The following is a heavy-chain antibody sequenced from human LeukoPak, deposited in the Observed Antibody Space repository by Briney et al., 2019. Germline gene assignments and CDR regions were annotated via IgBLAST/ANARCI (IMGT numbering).Heavy chain of an antibody. Sequence: GGSLRLSCAASGFTFSSYDMHWVRQATGKGLEWVSAIGTAGDTYYPGSVKGRFTISRENAKNSLYLQMNSLRAGDTAVYYCARDYYDSSGYYQGDYWGQGTLVTVSS. J-gene: IGHJ4*02. CDR1: GFTFSSYD. D-gene: IGHD3-22*01. CDR3: ARDYYDSSGYYQGDY. V-gene: IGHV3-13*01. CDR2: IGTAGDT.